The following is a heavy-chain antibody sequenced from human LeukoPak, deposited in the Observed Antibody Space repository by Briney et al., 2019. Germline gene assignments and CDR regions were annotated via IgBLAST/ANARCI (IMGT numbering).Heavy chain of an antibody. CDR3: AREEMDSNSFDY. D-gene: IGHD5-24*01. CDR2: INPKSGGT. CDR1: GYTFTYCY. V-gene: IGHV1-2*02. Sequence: GASVKVSCKASGYTFTYCYMHWVRQAPGQGLEWMGWINPKSGGTNYGQKFQGRVTMTRDTSISTGYMEVSRLTSDDTAVYYCAREEMDSNSFDYWGQGTLVTVSS. J-gene: IGHJ4*02.